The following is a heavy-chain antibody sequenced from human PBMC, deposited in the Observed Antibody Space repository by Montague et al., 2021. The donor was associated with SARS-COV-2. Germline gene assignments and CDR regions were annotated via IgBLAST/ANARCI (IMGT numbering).Heavy chain of an antibody. J-gene: IGHJ3*02. D-gene: IGHD3-10*01. CDR1: GFTFSSYS. Sequence: SLRLSCAASGFTFSSYSMNWVRQAPGKGLEWVSYISSSSSTIYYADSVKGRFTISRDNAKNSLYLRMNSLRDEDTAVYYCARMGHYLKGVDIWGQGTMVTVSS. CDR2: ISSSSSTI. V-gene: IGHV3-48*02. CDR3: ARMGHYLKGVDI.